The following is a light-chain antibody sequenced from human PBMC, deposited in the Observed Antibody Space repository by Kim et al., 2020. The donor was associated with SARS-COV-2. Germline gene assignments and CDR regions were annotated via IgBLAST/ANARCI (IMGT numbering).Light chain of an antibody. Sequence: IVMTQSPATLSVSPGERVTLSCRASQSVRNNLAWYQQRPGQAPRLLIYGASTRATDVSDRFSGSGSWTEFTLTIRSLQSEDLAVYYCQQYNDWPLLTFGGGTKVDIK. CDR2: GAS. CDR3: QQYNDWPLLT. J-gene: IGKJ4*01. CDR1: QSVRNN. V-gene: IGKV3-15*01.